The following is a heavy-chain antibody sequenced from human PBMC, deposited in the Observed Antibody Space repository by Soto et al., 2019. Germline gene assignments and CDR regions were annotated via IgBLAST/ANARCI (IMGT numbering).Heavy chain of an antibody. CDR2: IFYSGTT. CDR3: ARDLWVEPELYYYGMDV. Sequence: SETLSLTCTVSGDSISSADYYWSWIRQTSGKGLEWIGHIFYSGTTYYNPSLKSRLTISVDTSKNHFSLRLTSVTAADTAVYYCARDLWVEPELYYYGMDVWGQGTTVTVSS. D-gene: IGHD1-1*01. J-gene: IGHJ6*02. V-gene: IGHV4-30-4*01. CDR1: GDSISSADYY.